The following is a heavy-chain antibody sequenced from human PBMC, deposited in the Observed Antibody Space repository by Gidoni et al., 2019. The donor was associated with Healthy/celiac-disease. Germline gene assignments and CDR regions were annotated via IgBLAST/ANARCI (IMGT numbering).Heavy chain of an antibody. Sequence: QVQLQESGPGLWKPSETLSLTCTVSGGSISSYYWSWIRQPAGKGLEWIGRIYTRGSTNYNPSLKSRVTMSVYTSKNQFSLQLSSVTAADTAVYYCARDTVVPAARYYFDYWGQGTLVTVSS. CDR1: GGSISSYY. J-gene: IGHJ4*02. CDR2: IYTRGST. V-gene: IGHV4-4*07. CDR3: ARDTVVPAARYYFDY. D-gene: IGHD2-2*01.